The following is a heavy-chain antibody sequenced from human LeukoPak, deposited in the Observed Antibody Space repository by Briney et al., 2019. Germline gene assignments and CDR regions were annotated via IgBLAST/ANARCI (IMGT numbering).Heavy chain of an antibody. Sequence: KTSETLSLTCTVSGGSVSSGSYYWSWIRQPPGKGLEWIGEINHSGSTNYNPSLKSRVTISVDTSKNQFSLKLSSVTAADTAVYYCARGDVVVPAAMPAGPGNWFDPWGQGTLVTVSS. V-gene: IGHV4-39*07. D-gene: IGHD2-2*01. J-gene: IGHJ5*02. CDR1: GGSVSSGSYY. CDR3: ARGDVVVPAAMPAGPGNWFDP. CDR2: INHSGST.